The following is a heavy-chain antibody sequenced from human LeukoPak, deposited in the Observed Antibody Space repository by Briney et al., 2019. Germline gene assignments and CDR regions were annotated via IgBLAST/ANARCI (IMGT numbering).Heavy chain of an antibody. CDR3: ARDHVVGAIQNDAFDI. CDR2: ISSSSSTI. D-gene: IGHD2-15*01. V-gene: IGHV3-48*04. Sequence: GGSLRLSCAASGFTFSSYSMNWVRQAPGKGLEWVSYISSSSSTIYYADPVKGRFTISRDNAKNSLYLQMNSLRAEDTAVYYCARDHVVGAIQNDAFDIWGQGTMVTVSS. J-gene: IGHJ3*02. CDR1: GFTFSSYS.